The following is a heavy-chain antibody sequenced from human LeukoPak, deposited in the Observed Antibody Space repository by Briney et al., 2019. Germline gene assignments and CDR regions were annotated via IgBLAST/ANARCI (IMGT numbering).Heavy chain of an antibody. J-gene: IGHJ3*02. V-gene: IGHV3-21*01. CDR3: AREMYAGWYFAFDI. CDR2: ISNSGDYI. CDR1: GFTFSSFT. Sequence: GGSLRLSCAVSGFTFSSFTMNWVRQGPGKGLEWVASISNSGDYISYADSLKGRFTISRDNAKNSLFLQMSSLRAEDTAVYYCAREMYAGWYFAFDIWGQGAMVTVSS. D-gene: IGHD6-19*01.